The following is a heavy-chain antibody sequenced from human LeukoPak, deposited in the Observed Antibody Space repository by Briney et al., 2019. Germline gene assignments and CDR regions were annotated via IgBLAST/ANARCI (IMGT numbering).Heavy chain of an antibody. CDR2: VDGGGGGT. V-gene: IGHV3-23*01. CDR1: GFTLSSYA. J-gene: IGHJ4*02. D-gene: IGHD6-13*01. CDR3: AKQSAGSAAWYSLHYDF. Sequence: PGGSLRLSCAASGFTLSSYAMTWVRQAPGRGLEWVSSVDGGGGGTYYADSAKGRFTISRDNSKDTLYLQMNGLRAEDTAVYFCAKQSAGSAAWYSLHYDFWGQGTLVTVSS.